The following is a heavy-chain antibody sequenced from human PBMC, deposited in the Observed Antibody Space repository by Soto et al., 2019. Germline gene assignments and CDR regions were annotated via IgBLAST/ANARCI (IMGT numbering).Heavy chain of an antibody. D-gene: IGHD3-22*01. CDR2: IYYSGST. Sequence: PSETLSLTCTVSGGSISSGDYYWSWIRQPPGKGLEWIGYIYYSGSTYYNPSLKSRVTISVDTSKNQFSLKLSSVTAADTAVYYCARVYYDSSGYPPHFDYWGQGTLVTVSS. CDR3: ARVYYDSSGYPPHFDY. V-gene: IGHV4-30-4*01. CDR1: GGSISSGDYY. J-gene: IGHJ4*02.